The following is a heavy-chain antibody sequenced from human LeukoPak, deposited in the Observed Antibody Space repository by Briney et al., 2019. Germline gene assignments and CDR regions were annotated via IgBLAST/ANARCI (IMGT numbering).Heavy chain of an antibody. CDR3: ARDKGPYSSGWSENYYYYYYMDV. V-gene: IGHV4-4*07. J-gene: IGHJ6*03. Sequence: SETLSLTCTVSGGSISSYYWSWIRQPAGKGLEWIGRIYTSGSTNYNPSLKSRVTMSVDTSKNQFSLKLSSVTAADTAVYYCARDKGPYSSGWSENYYYYYYMDVWGKGTTVTVSS. D-gene: IGHD6-19*01. CDR2: IYTSGST. CDR1: GGSISSYY.